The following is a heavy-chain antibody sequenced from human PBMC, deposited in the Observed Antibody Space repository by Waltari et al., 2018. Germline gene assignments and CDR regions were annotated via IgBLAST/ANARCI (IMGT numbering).Heavy chain of an antibody. CDR1: GGSFSGYY. V-gene: IGHV4-34*01. CDR2: INHSGST. CDR3: ARGGGWDIVVVPAAKNYFDY. Sequence: QVQLQQWGAGLLKPSETPSLTCAVYGGSFSGYYWSWIRQPPGKGLEWIGEINHSGSTNYNPSLKSRVTISVDTSKNQFSLKLSSVTAADTAVYYCARGGGWDIVVVPAAKNYFDYWGQGTLVTVSS. J-gene: IGHJ4*02. D-gene: IGHD2-2*01.